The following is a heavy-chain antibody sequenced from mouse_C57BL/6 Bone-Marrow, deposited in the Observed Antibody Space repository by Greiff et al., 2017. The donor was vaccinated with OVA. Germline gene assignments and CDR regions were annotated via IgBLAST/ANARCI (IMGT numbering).Heavy chain of an antibody. D-gene: IGHD1-1*01. J-gene: IGHJ3*01. CDR2: ISSGGSYT. CDR1: GFTFSSYG. Sequence: EVQGVESGGDLVKPGGSLKLSCAASGFTFSSYGLSWVRQTPDQRLEWVATISSGGSYTYYPASVKGRFTISRDNATNTLYLQMSSLKSEDTAMYYCARHGIYYYGVATWGFAYWGQGTLVTVSA. CDR3: ARHGIYYYGVATWGFAY. V-gene: IGHV5-6*01.